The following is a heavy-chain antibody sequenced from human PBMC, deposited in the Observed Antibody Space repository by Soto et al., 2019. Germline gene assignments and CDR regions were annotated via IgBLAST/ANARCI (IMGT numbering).Heavy chain of an antibody. D-gene: IGHD3-10*01. CDR1: GNSISSSSYY. Sequence: SETLSLTCTVSGNSISSSSYYWGWIRQPPGRGLEWIGYIYYTVSTTYNPSLKSRLYISLETSKKKFSLRLTSVTAADTAVNKWPRPGNYYHACYCWGRGTRITVSS. J-gene: IGHJ4*02. CDR2: IYYTVST. CDR3: PRPGNYYHACYC. V-gene: IGHV4-61*05.